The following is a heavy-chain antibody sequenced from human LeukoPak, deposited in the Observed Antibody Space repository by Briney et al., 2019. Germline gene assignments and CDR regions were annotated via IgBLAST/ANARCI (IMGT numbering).Heavy chain of an antibody. J-gene: IGHJ4*02. D-gene: IGHD3-22*01. Sequence: GGSLRLSCAASGFTFSSYEMNWVRQAPGKGLEWVSFISSSGSTIYYADSVKGRFTISRDNAKNSLYLQMNSLRAEDTAVYYCARDLEYYYDSSGYYPNDYWGQGTLVTVSS. CDR2: ISSSGSTI. CDR1: GFTFSSYE. V-gene: IGHV3-48*03. CDR3: ARDLEYYYDSSGYYPNDY.